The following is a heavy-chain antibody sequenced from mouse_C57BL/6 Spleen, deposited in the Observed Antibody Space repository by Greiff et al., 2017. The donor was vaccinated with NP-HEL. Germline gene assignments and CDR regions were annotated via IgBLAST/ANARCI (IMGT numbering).Heavy chain of an antibody. J-gene: IGHJ3*01. D-gene: IGHD1-1*01. Sequence: EVKLVESGPELVKPGASVKISCKASGYSFTDYNMNWVKQSNGKSLEWIGVINPNYGTTSYNQKFKGKATLTVDQSSSTAYMQLNSLTSEDSAVYYCARDYGSSYEWFAYWGQGTLVTVSA. V-gene: IGHV1-39*01. CDR1: GYSFTDYN. CDR3: ARDYGSSYEWFAY. CDR2: INPNYGTT.